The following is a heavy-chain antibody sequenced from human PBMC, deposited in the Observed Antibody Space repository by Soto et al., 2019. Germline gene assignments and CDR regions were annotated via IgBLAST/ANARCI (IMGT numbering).Heavy chain of an antibody. CDR3: ASQRVYCSGGSCYSYYYYYGMDV. D-gene: IGHD2-15*01. CDR1: GGSFSGYY. V-gene: IGHV4-34*01. Sequence: SETLSLTCAVYGGSFSGYYWSWIRQPPGKGLEWVGEINHSGSTNYNPSLKSRVTISVDTSKNQFSLKLSSVTAADTAVYYCASQRVYCSGGSCYSYYYYYGMDVWGQGTTVTVSS. J-gene: IGHJ6*02. CDR2: INHSGST.